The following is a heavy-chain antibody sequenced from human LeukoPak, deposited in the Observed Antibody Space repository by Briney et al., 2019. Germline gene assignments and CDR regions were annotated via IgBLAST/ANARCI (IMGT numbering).Heavy chain of an antibody. CDR1: GFTFDDYP. Sequence: GGSLRLSCAASGFTFDDYPMHWVRQGPGKGLEWVSLINGGGGRTYYVDSVKGRFTISRDNSKNSLYLQMNSLRTEDTALYYCAKGMYYYDSSGYSSPIDYWGQGTLVTVSS. CDR3: AKGMYYYDSSGYSSPIDY. CDR2: INGGGGRT. V-gene: IGHV3-43*02. D-gene: IGHD3-22*01. J-gene: IGHJ4*02.